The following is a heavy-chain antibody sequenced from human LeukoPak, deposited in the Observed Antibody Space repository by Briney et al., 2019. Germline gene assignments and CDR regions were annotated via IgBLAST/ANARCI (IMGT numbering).Heavy chain of an antibody. CDR3: AREEWFGELSQYYFDY. CDR1: GFTFGDYA. V-gene: IGHV3-21*01. J-gene: IGHJ4*02. CDR2: ISSSSSYI. D-gene: IGHD3-10*01. Sequence: GGSLRLSCAASGFTFGDYAMHWVRQAPGKGLEWVSSISSSSSYIYYADSVKGRFTISRDNAKNSLYLQMNSLRAEDTAVYYCAREEWFGELSQYYFDYWGQGTLVTVSS.